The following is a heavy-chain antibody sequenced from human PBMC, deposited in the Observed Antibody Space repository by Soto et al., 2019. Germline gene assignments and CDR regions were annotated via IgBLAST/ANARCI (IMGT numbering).Heavy chain of an antibody. V-gene: IGHV4-39*01. D-gene: IGHD4-17*01. Sequence: SETLSLTCTVSGGSISSSSYYWGWIRQPPGKGLEWIGSIYYSGSTYYNPSLKSRVTISVDTSKNQFSLKLSSVTAADTAVYYCATWHSLRGTFAYWGQGTLVTVSS. CDR2: IYYSGST. J-gene: IGHJ4*02. CDR3: ATWHSLRGTFAY. CDR1: GGSISSSSYY.